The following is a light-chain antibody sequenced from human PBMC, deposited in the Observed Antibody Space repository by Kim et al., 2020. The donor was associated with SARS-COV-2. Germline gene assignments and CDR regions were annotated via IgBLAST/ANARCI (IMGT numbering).Light chain of an antibody. V-gene: IGLV2-11*03. Sequence: GESVTISCTGTSSDIGGYNYVSWYQQHPGKAPKLMIYEVYQRPSGVPDRFSGSKSGNTASLTISGLQAEDEADYHCCSYAGSYTLVFGGGTQLTVL. CDR2: EVY. J-gene: IGLJ3*02. CDR3: CSYAGSYTLV. CDR1: SSDIGGYNY.